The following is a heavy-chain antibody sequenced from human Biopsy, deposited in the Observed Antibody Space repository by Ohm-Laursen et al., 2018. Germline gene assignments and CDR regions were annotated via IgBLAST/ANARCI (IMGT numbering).Heavy chain of an antibody. V-gene: IGHV5-51*01. D-gene: IGHD5-12*01. CDR1: GYLFTTYW. Sequence: ESLRISCKCSGYLFTTYWLAWVRQMPGKGLELMGVIYPGDSDTTYSPSFQGQVTISADKSTAYLQWSSLKASDTAMYYCARRDTKSLLRWGQGTLVTVSS. CDR3: ARRDTKSLLR. CDR2: IYPGDSDT. J-gene: IGHJ4*02.